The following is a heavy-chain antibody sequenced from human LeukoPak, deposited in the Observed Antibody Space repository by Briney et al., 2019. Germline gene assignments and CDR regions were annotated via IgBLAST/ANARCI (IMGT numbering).Heavy chain of an antibody. CDR1: AYTFTGYY. CDR2: INPNSGDR. J-gene: IGHJ4*02. V-gene: IGHV1-2*02. Sequence: ASVKVSCKASAYTFTGYYMHWVRQAPGQGLEWMVWINPNSGDRNYAQKFQGRVTMTRDTSISTAYMELSRLRSDDTAVYYCARGKEYSSAHEQDYWGQGTLVTVSS. D-gene: IGHD6-6*01. CDR3: ARGKEYSSAHEQDY.